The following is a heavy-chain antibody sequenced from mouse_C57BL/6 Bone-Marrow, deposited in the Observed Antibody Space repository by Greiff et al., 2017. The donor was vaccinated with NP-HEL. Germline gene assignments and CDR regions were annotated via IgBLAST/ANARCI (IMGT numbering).Heavy chain of an antibody. J-gene: IGHJ3*01. Sequence: VQLQESGAELVRPGTSVKVSCKASGYAFTNYLIEWVKQRPGQGLEWIGVINPGSGGTNYNEKFKGKATLTADKSSSTAYMQLSSLTSEDSAVYFCASLFAYWGQGTLVTVSA. V-gene: IGHV1-54*01. CDR2: INPGSGGT. CDR1: GYAFTNYL. CDR3: ASLFAY.